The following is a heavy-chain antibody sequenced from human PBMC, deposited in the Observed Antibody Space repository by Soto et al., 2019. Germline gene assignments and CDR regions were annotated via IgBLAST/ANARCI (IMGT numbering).Heavy chain of an antibody. Sequence: QVQLVQSGPEVKEPGPSVSPTSKALGGIFKPFATSWLRQAPGRGLEWRGGIIPIFGTPNYAQRSQGRVTITADESTSTAYMELSRLRSDDTAVYYCARDRDYYGSGNYYNRIDFWGQGTLVSVSS. CDR2: IIPIFGTP. D-gene: IGHD3-10*01. V-gene: IGHV1-69*01. CDR3: ARDRDYYGSGNYYNRIDF. CDR1: GGIFKPFA. J-gene: IGHJ4*02.